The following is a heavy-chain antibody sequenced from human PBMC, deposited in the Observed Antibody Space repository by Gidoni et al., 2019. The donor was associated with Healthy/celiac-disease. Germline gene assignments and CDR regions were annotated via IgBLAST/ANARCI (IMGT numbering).Heavy chain of an antibody. CDR3: ARETPGDYYGSGSYYNPGYGMDV. CDR2: INTTTGNP. Sequence: QVQLVQSGSELKKPGASVRVSCKASGYTFTSYAMHWVRPSPGQGLEWMGWINTTTGNPTYAQGLTGRFVFSLDTSVSTAYLQIRSLKAEDTAVYYCARETPGDYYGSGSYYNPGYGMDVWGQGTTVTVSS. J-gene: IGHJ6*02. CDR1: GYTFTSYA. D-gene: IGHD3-10*01. V-gene: IGHV7-4-1*02.